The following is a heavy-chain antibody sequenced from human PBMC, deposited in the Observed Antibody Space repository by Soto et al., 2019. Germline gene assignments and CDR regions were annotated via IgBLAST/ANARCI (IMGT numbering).Heavy chain of an antibody. V-gene: IGHV1-46*01. CDR3: ATYYCAREGSSGWPFDY. Sequence: QVQLVQSGAEVKKPGASVKVSCKTSGFTFTSYCMHWVRQAPGQGLEWMGIINPSGGGTSYAQKFQGRVTMTRDTSTSTAYMEMGSLRYEDTAMYYCATYYCAREGSSGWPFDYWGQGTLVTVSS. CDR2: INPSGGGT. CDR1: GFTFTSYC. J-gene: IGHJ4*02. D-gene: IGHD6-19*01.